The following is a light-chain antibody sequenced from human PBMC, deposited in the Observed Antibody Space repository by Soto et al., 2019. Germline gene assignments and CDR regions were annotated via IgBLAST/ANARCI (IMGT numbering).Light chain of an antibody. CDR2: GAS. V-gene: IGKV3-20*01. J-gene: IGKJ1*01. CDR3: QQYGSSPTWT. CDR1: QTVRNNY. Sequence: EFVLTQSPGTLSLSPGERATLSCRAIQTVRNNYLAWYQQKPGQAPRLLIYGASTRATGIPDRFSGSGSGTDFTLTISRLEPEDSAVYYCQQYGSSPTWTFGQGTKVDTK.